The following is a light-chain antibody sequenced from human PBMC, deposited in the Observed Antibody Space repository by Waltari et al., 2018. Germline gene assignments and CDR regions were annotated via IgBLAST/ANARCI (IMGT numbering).Light chain of an antibody. J-gene: IGKJ1*01. CDR1: QSVLYSSNNKNY. CDR2: WAS. CDR3: QQYYSTLGT. Sequence: DIVMTQSPDSLAVSLGARATINCKSSQSVLYSSNNKNYLAWYQQKPGQPPNLLIYWASTRESGVPDRFSGSGSGTDFTLTISSLQAEDVAVYYCQQYYSTLGTFGQGTKVGIK. V-gene: IGKV4-1*01.